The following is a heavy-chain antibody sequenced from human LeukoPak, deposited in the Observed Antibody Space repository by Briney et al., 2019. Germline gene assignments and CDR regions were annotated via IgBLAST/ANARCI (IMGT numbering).Heavy chain of an antibody. CDR2: ISGSGGST. V-gene: IGHV3-23*01. J-gene: IGHJ4*01. D-gene: IGHD7-27*01. Sequence: GGSLRLSCAASGFTFSSYAMSWVRQAPGKGLEWVSAISGSGGSTYYADSVKGRFTITRDNAKNSLYLQMNSLRAEDTAVYYCARAWGSADYWGQGTLVTVSS. CDR1: GFTFSSYA. CDR3: ARAWGSADY.